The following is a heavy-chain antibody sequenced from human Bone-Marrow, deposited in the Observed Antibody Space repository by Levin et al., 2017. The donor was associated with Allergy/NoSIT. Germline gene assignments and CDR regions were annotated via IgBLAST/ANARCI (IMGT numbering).Heavy chain of an antibody. J-gene: IGHJ6*02. D-gene: IGHD1-14*01. Sequence: GGSLRLSCTASGFTFSNYAMNWVRQAPGKGLEWVSTIDGDGGSTYYGDSVTGRFTISRDNSRNTLYLQMNSLRAEDTALYYCAKETAGRSWYYYGMDVWGQGTTVTVSS. CDR1: GFTFSNYA. V-gene: IGHV3-23*01. CDR3: AKETAGRSWYYYGMDV. CDR2: IDGDGGST.